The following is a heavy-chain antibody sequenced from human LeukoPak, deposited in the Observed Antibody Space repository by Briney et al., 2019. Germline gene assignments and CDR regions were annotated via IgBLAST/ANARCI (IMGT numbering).Heavy chain of an antibody. J-gene: IGHJ4*02. V-gene: IGHV4-31*03. CDR3: ARRGVISGYSLFDY. CDR2: IFYSGST. D-gene: IGHD3-22*01. CDR1: GGSISSGGYY. Sequence: PSQTLSLTCTVSGGSISSGGYYWSWIRQHPGKGLEWIGYIFYSGSTYYNPSLMSRVSVSADTSKNQFSLKLSSVTAADTAMYYCARRGVISGYSLFDYWGQGTLVTVSS.